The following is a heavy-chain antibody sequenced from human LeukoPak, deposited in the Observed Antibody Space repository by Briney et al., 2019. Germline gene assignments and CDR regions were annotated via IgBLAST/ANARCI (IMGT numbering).Heavy chain of an antibody. Sequence: GASVKVSCKASGYTFTGYYMHWVRQAPGQGLEWMGWINPNSGGTNYAQKFQGRVTMTRDTSISTAYMELSRLRSDDTAVYYCAGEPPQLWLRGMDYWGQGTLVTVSS. CDR3: AGEPPQLWLRGMDY. V-gene: IGHV1-2*02. J-gene: IGHJ4*02. CDR2: INPNSGGT. D-gene: IGHD5-18*01. CDR1: GYTFTGYY.